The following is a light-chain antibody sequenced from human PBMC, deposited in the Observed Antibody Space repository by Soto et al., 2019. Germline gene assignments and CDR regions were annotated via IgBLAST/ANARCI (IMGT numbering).Light chain of an antibody. J-gene: IGLJ1*01. CDR1: SSNIGKNY. CDR2: EDN. V-gene: IGLV1-51*02. CDR3: GTWDSSLGVFV. Sequence: QSVLTRPPSVSAAPGQKVTFSCSGSSSNIGKNYVSWYQQVPGTAPKLLIYEDNKRRSGIPDRFSGSKSGTSATLGITGLQPGDEADYYWGTWDSSLGVFVFGTGTKVTVL.